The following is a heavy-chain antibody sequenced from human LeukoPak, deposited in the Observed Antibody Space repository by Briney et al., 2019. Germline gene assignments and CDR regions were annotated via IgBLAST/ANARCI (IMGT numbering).Heavy chain of an antibody. Sequence: SQTLSLTCAVSGGSISSGGYSWSWIRQPPGKGLEWIGYIYHSGSTYYNPSLKSRVTISVDRSKNQFSLKLSSVTAADTAVYYCARAQYSSPSGDAFDIWGQGTMVTVSS. J-gene: IGHJ3*02. CDR2: IYHSGST. CDR3: ARAQYSSPSGDAFDI. CDR1: GGSISSGGYS. D-gene: IGHD6-6*01. V-gene: IGHV4-30-2*01.